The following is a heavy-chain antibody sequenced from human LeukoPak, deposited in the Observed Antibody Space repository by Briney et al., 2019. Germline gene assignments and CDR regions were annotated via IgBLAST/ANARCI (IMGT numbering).Heavy chain of an antibody. CDR2: IYYSGST. CDR1: GGSISSSSYY. J-gene: IGHJ4*02. Sequence: PSETLSLTCTVSGGSISSSSYYWGWIRQPPGKGLEWIGYIYYSGSTNYNPSLKSRVTISVDTSKNQFSLKLSSVTAADTAVYYCARDRVYFDYWGQGTLVTVSS. V-gene: IGHV4-61*01. D-gene: IGHD3-10*01. CDR3: ARDRVYFDY.